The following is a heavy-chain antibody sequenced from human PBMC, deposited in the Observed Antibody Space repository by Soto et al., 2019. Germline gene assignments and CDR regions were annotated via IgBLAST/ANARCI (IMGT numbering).Heavy chain of an antibody. V-gene: IGHV1-2*02. D-gene: IGHD6-6*01. CDR2: INPNSGGT. CDR1: GYTFTGYY. CDR3: AQAVYSSSSTFDY. J-gene: IGHJ4*02. Sequence: GASVKVSCKASGYTFTGYYIHWVRQAPGQGLEWMGWINPNSGGTNYAQRFQGRVTMTRDTSISTAYMGLSRLRSDDTAVYYCAQAVYSSSSTFDYWGQGTLVTVSS.